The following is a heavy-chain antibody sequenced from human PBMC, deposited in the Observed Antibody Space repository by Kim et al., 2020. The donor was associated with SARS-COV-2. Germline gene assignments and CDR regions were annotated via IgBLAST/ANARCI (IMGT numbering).Heavy chain of an antibody. V-gene: IGHV4-61*02. D-gene: IGHD3-3*02. CDR1: GGSISSGSYY. J-gene: IGHJ4*02. CDR2: IYTSGST. Sequence: SETLSLTCTVSGGSISSGSYYWSWIRQPAGKGLEWIGRIYTSGSTNYNPSLKSRVTISVDTSKNQFSLKLSSVTAADTAVYYCARGRSRQHWKAYIDYWGQGTLVTVSS. CDR3: ARGRSRQHWKAYIDY.